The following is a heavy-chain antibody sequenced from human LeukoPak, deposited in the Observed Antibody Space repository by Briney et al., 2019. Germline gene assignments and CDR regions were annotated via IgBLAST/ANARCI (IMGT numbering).Heavy chain of an antibody. D-gene: IGHD6-13*01. CDR2: ISSSSSTI. V-gene: IGHV3-48*01. CDR1: GFTFSSYS. Sequence: GGSLRLSCAASGFTFSSYSMNWVRQVPGKGLEWVSYISSSSSTIYYADSVKGRFTISRDNAKNSLYLQMNSLRAEDTAVYYCARVSGSSWYGHYFDYWGQGTLVTVSS. J-gene: IGHJ4*02. CDR3: ARVSGSSWYGHYFDY.